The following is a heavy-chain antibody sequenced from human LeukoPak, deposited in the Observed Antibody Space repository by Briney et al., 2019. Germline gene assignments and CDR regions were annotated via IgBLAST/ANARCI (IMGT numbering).Heavy chain of an antibody. Sequence: PGGSLRLSCAASGFTVSSIHMVWVRQAPGKGLEWVSVTYTGGNSYYADSVKGRFIISRDISKNTLYLQMNSLRAEDTAVYYCVGSGYSVPNWFDPGGQGTLVTVSS. V-gene: IGHV3-53*01. CDR2: TYTGGNS. CDR3: VGSGYSVPNWFDP. J-gene: IGHJ5*02. D-gene: IGHD3-3*01. CDR1: GFTVSSIH.